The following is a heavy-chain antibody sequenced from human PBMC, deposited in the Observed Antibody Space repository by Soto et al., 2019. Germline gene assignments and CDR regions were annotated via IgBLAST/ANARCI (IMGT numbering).Heavy chain of an antibody. CDR3: ARAGGTTVTGLWHFDS. J-gene: IGHJ4*02. V-gene: IGHV3-33*01. CDR2: IWYDGTQK. Sequence: GGSLRLSCEASGFTFNTYSMHWVRQPPGKGLEWLAAIWYDGTQKYYADSVKGRFIISRDNSKKTLYLEMNSLRAEDTAVYYCARAGGTTVTGLWHFDSWGQGTLVTVS. CDR1: GFTFNTYS. D-gene: IGHD4-17*01.